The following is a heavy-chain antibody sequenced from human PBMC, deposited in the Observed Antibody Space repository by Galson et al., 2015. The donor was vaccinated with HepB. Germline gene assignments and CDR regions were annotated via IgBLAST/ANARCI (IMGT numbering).Heavy chain of an antibody. CDR3: ARGSDNDDSFDI. J-gene: IGHJ3*02. D-gene: IGHD1-1*01. Sequence: QVQLQESGPGLVKPPETLSLTCTVSTGSITSSSYFWAWIRQPPGKGLEWIGTVYYTGTTYCNPSLESRVTIPRDTSRKQFSLNLSSVTAADTAVYYCARGSDNDDSFDIWGQGTMVSVSS. CDR1: TGSITSSSYF. V-gene: IGHV4-39*01. CDR2: VYYTGTT.